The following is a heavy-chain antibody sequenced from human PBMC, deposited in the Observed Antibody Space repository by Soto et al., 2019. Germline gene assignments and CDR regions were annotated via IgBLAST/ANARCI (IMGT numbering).Heavy chain of an antibody. Sequence: SQTLSLTCAISGDSVSSNSAAWNWIRQSPSRGLEWLGRTYYRSKWYNDYAVSVKSRITINPDTSKNQFSLQLNSVTPEDTAVYYCARGYCSGGSCYSTFDHWGQGTLVTVSS. V-gene: IGHV6-1*01. D-gene: IGHD2-15*01. CDR1: GDSVSSNSAA. CDR3: ARGYCSGGSCYSTFDH. CDR2: TYYRSKWYN. J-gene: IGHJ4*02.